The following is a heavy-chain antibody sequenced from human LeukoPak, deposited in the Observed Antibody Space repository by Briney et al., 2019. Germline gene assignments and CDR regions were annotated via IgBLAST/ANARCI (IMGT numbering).Heavy chain of an antibody. Sequence: GGSLRLSCAASGFTFSTYVMNWFRQAPGKGLEWVSTISVGAEYIFYADSVKGRFTISRDDSNNALYLQMHSLRAEDTALNYLAAHKPNYYDSTGYYARPFDYWGQGILVTVSS. CDR3: AAHKPNYYDSTGYYARPFDY. J-gene: IGHJ4*02. V-gene: IGHV3-23*01. CDR2: ISVGAEYI. D-gene: IGHD3-22*01. CDR1: GFTFSTYV.